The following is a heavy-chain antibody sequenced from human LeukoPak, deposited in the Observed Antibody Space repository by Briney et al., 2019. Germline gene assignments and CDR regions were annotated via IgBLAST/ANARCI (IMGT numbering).Heavy chain of an antibody. D-gene: IGHD6-13*01. V-gene: IGHV3-33*01. CDR1: GFTFSSYG. Sequence: GRSLRLSCAASGFTFSSYGMHWVRQAPGKGLEWVAVIWYDGSNKYYADSVKGRSTISRDNAKNSLYLQINSLRAEDTAVYYCARSSKQQTDFEYWGQGTLVTVSS. CDR3: ARSSKQQTDFEY. J-gene: IGHJ4*02. CDR2: IWYDGSNK.